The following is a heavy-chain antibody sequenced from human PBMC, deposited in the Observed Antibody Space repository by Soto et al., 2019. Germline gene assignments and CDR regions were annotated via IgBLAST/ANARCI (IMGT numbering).Heavy chain of an antibody. CDR3: ARADSSGYYSFDY. CDR1: GFTFSSYE. CDR2: ISSSGSTI. J-gene: IGHJ4*02. D-gene: IGHD3-22*01. V-gene: IGHV3-48*03. Sequence: GGSLRLSCAASGFTFSSYEMNWVRQAPGKGLEWVSYISSSGSTIYYADSVKGRFTISRDNAKNSLYLQMNSLRAEDTAVYYCARADSSGYYSFDYWGQGTLVTVSS.